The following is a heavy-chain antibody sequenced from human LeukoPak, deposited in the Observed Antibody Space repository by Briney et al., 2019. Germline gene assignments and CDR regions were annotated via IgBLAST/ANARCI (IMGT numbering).Heavy chain of an antibody. V-gene: IGHV4-59*02. CDR3: VRANYFDF. J-gene: IGHJ4*02. CDR1: GGSVSGYY. CDR2: IYYSGST. Sequence: SETLSLTCAVSGGSVSGYYWTWVRQPPGKGLEWLWDIYYSGSTNYNPSLESRVTISIDTSKNRFYLKLNSVTAADTAVYFCVRANYFDFWGQGTLVTVSS.